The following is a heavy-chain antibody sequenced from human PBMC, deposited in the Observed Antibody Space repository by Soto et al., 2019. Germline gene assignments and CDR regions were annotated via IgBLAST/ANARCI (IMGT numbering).Heavy chain of an antibody. V-gene: IGHV4-30-2*01. CDR1: GGSISSGGYS. Sequence: QLQLQESGSGLARPSQTLSLTCAVSGGSISSGGYSWNWIRQPPGKVLEWIGYIYHSGSTIYNPSHKSRVTTSVHKSKNQFHLKLSSVTSADTGVYDSARDQPEGNWFDPWRKGTLVTVSS. CDR3: ARDQPEGNWFDP. J-gene: IGHJ5*02. CDR2: IYHSGST.